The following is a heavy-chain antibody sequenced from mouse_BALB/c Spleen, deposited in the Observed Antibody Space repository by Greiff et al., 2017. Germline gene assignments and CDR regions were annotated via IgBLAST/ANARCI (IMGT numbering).Heavy chain of an antibody. V-gene: IGHV1S81*02. J-gene: IGHJ1*01. CDR2: INPSNGRT. CDR1: GYTFTSYW. D-gene: IGHD1-1*01. CDR3: ARWGYGSSRYFDV. Sequence: VQLQQSGAELVKPGASVKLSCKASGYTFTSYWMHWVKQRPGQGLEWIGEINPSNGRTNYNEKFKSKATLTVDKSSSTAYMQLSSLTSEDSAVYYCARWGYGSSRYFDVWGAGTTVTVSA.